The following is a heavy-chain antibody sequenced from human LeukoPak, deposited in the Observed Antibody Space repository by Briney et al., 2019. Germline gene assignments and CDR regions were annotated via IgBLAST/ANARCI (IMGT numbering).Heavy chain of an antibody. J-gene: IGHJ5*02. Sequence: PSETLSLTCTVSGGSISSSSYYWGWIRQPPGKGLEWIGSIYYSGSTYYNPSLKSRVTISVDTSKNQFSLKLSSVTAADTAVYYCARLRGLVNWFDPWGQGTLVTVSS. CDR1: GGSISSSSYY. CDR2: IYYSGST. CDR3: ARLRGLVNWFDP. V-gene: IGHV4-39*01. D-gene: IGHD3/OR15-3a*01.